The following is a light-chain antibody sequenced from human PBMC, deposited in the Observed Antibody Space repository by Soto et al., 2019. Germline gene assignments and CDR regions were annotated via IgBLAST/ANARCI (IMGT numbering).Light chain of an antibody. Sequence: EIVMTQSPATLSLSPGERATLSCRASQSVNTNVAWYQQKPGQAPNLLLYGASTRATGIPARFSGSGSGSDFTLIISSLQSEDFAVYFCQQYNYWPWTFGQGTKVEIK. CDR3: QQYNYWPWT. CDR2: GAS. V-gene: IGKV3-15*01. CDR1: QSVNTN. J-gene: IGKJ1*01.